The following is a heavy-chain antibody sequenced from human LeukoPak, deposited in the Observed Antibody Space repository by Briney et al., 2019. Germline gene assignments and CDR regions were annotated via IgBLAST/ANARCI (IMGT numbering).Heavy chain of an antibody. D-gene: IGHD2-2*01. J-gene: IGHJ4*02. CDR2: IYHSGST. Sequence: SETLSLTCAVSGYSISSGYYWGWIRQPPGRGLEWIGSIYHSGSTYYNPSLMSRVTISVDTSKNQFSLKLSSVTAADTAVYYCARSGVVRIPNDYWGQGALVTVSS. CDR1: GYSISSGYY. V-gene: IGHV4-38-2*01. CDR3: ARSGVVRIPNDY.